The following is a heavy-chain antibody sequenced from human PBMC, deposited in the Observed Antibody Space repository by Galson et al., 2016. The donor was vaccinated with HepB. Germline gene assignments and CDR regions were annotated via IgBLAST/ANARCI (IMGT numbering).Heavy chain of an antibody. Sequence: SLRLSCAASGFTFSSYVTSWVRQAPGQGLEWVSGIVGSGGTTYYAESVQGRFIVSRDNSKNILHLQMDSLRVEDTAIYYCASQQLWPSFDYWGQGILVTVSS. D-gene: IGHD5-18*01. V-gene: IGHV3-23*01. CDR2: IVGSGGTT. CDR3: ASQQLWPSFDY. CDR1: GFTFSSYV. J-gene: IGHJ4*02.